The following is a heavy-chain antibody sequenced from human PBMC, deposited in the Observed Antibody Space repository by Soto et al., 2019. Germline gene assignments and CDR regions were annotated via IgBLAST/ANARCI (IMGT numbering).Heavy chain of an antibody. D-gene: IGHD3-3*01. CDR3: AKAVRFLEWLLSDYYGMDV. CDR2: ITWDSGSI. Sequence: PGGSLRLSCAASGFTFDDYAMHWVRQAPGKGLEWVSGITWDSGSIHYADSVKGRVTISRDNAKNSLYLQMNSLRPDDTALYYCAKAVRFLEWLLSDYYGMDVWGQGTTVTAP. CDR1: GFTFDDYA. J-gene: IGHJ6*02. V-gene: IGHV3-9*01.